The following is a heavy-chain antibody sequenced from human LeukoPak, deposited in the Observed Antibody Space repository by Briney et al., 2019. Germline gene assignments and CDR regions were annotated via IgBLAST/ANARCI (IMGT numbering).Heavy chain of an antibody. V-gene: IGHV3-43*01. CDR1: GFTFDDYT. J-gene: IGHJ6*02. Sequence: GGSLRLSCAASGFTFDDYTMHWVRQAPGKGLEWVSLISWDGGSTYYADSVKGRFTISRDNSKNSLYLQMNSLRTEDTALYYCAKDMDTAMVLDYDYGMDVWGQGTTVTVSS. CDR3: AKDMDTAMVLDYDYGMDV. CDR2: ISWDGGST. D-gene: IGHD5-18*01.